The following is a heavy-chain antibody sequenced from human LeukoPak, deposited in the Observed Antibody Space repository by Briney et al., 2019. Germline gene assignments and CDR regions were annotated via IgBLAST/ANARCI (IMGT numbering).Heavy chain of an antibody. CDR3: ARVEIAVAGTMSADY. D-gene: IGHD6-19*01. J-gene: IGHJ4*02. Sequence: GASVKVSCKASGYTFTGYYMHWVRQAPGQGLEWMGWINPNSGGTNYAQKFQGWVTMTRDTSISTAYMELSRLRSDDTAVYYCARVEIAVAGTMSADYWGQGTLVTVSS. CDR2: INPNSGGT. CDR1: GYTFTGYY. V-gene: IGHV1-2*04.